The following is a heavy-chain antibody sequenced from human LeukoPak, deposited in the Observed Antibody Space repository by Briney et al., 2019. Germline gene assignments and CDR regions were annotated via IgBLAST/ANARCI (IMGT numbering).Heavy chain of an antibody. Sequence: SETLSLTCTVSSGSISSYYWSWIRQPPGKGLEWIGYIYYSGSTNYNPSLKSRVTISVDTSKNQFSLKLSSVTAADTAVYYCARSEMAPWGNFDYWGQGTLVTVSS. D-gene: IGHD5-24*01. CDR3: ARSEMAPWGNFDY. V-gene: IGHV4-59*01. CDR2: IYYSGST. CDR1: SGSISSYY. J-gene: IGHJ4*02.